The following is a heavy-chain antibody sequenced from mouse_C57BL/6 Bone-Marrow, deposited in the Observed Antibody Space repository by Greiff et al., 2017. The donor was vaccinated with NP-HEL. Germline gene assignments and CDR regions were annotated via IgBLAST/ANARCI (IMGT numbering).Heavy chain of an antibody. Sequence: QVQLQQPGAELVMPGASVKLSCKASGYTFTSYWMHWVKQRPGQGLEWIGEIDPSDSYTNYNQKFKGKSTLTVDKSSSTAYMQLSSLTSEDSAVYYCAREDLTGTPFDYWGQGTTLTVSS. CDR2: IDPSDSYT. CDR1: GYTFTSYW. D-gene: IGHD4-1*01. CDR3: AREDLTGTPFDY. J-gene: IGHJ2*01. V-gene: IGHV1-69*01.